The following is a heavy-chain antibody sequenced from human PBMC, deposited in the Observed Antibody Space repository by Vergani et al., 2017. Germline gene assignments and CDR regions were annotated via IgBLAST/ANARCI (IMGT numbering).Heavy chain of an antibody. J-gene: IGHJ5*02. CDR1: GYSISSGYF. CDR2: VSHSGDT. CDR3: ARRSSSYYFDI. Sequence: QVQLQESGPRLVKPSETLSLICSVSGYSISSGYFWGWIRQSPGKGLEWISSVSHSGDTYFNPSLKGRVSISMDTSKNYFFLTLSSVTAADTAMYYCARRSSSYYFDIWGQGVLITVSS. V-gene: IGHV4-38-2*02. D-gene: IGHD3-22*01.